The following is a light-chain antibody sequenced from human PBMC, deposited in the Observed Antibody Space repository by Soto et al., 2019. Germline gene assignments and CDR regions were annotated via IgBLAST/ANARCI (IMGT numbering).Light chain of an antibody. CDR3: QQCNNWPWT. J-gene: IGKJ1*01. CDR2: GAS. V-gene: IGKV3-15*01. CDR1: QSVSSN. Sequence: EMVMTQSPATLSVSPGERATLSCRASQSVSSNLAWYQQKPGQAPRLLIYGASTRATGIPARFSGSGSGTEFTLTISSLQSEDFEVYYCQQCNNWPWTFGQGTKVDIK.